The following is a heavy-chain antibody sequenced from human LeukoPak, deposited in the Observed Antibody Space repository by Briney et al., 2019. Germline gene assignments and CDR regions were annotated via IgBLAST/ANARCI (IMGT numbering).Heavy chain of an antibody. V-gene: IGHV4-59*01. CDR3: ARGRANAFDI. CDR1: GASINSYY. J-gene: IGHJ3*02. Sequence: SETLSLTCTVSGASINSYYWSWIRQPPGKGLEWIGYNFYSGSTNYNPSLKSRVTISVDTSKNQFSLKLSSVTAADTALYYCARGRANAFDIWGQGTMVTVSS. CDR2: NFYSGST.